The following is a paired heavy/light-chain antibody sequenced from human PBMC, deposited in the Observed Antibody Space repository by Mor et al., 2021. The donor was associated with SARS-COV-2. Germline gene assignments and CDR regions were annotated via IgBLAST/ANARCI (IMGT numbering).Heavy chain of an antibody. CDR3: AKDHYYDSSGYYGLGA. V-gene: IGHV3-20*04. Sequence: EVQLVESGGGVARPGGSLRLSCVASGFTFEFYGMSWVRQAPGKGLEWVSGIILNGGSTGYADSVKGRFTISRDNARNSLFLQMNSLRDEDTAVYYCAKDHYYDSSGYYGLGAWGQGTLVTVSS. J-gene: IGHJ5*02. CDR1: GFTFEFYG. D-gene: IGHD3-22*01. CDR2: IILNGGST.
Light chain of an antibody. J-gene: IGKJ1*01. CDR1: QGIGND. Sequence: AIQMTQSPSSLSASIGDRVTITCRASQGIGNDLGWYQQKPGKAPKLLIYAASSLQTGVPSRFSGSGSGTDFTLTINTLQPEDFATYYCLQDYAYPWTFGRGTKVEVK. V-gene: IGKV1-6*01. CDR3: LQDYAYPWT. CDR2: AAS.